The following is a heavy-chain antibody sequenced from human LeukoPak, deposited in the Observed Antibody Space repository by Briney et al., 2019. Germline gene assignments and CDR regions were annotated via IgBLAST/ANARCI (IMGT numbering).Heavy chain of an antibody. V-gene: IGHV4-39*07. Sequence: SETLSLTCTVSGGSISSSSYYWGWIRQPPGKGLEWIGSIYYSGSNYYNPALKSRVTISVDTSKNQFSLKLSSVTAADTAVYCCARGYCSGGSCYGVDYWGQGTLVTVSS. J-gene: IGHJ4*02. CDR3: ARGYCSGGSCYGVDY. CDR2: IYYSGSN. CDR1: GGSISSSSYY. D-gene: IGHD2-15*01.